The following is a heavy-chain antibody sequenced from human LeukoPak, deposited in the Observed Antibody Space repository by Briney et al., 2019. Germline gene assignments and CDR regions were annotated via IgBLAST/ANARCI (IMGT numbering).Heavy chain of an antibody. CDR2: LYNDGST. V-gene: IGHV3-53*01. CDR1: GFTVSDIY. J-gene: IGHJ4*02. CDR3: ARLHNLASHDFDY. D-gene: IGHD1-14*01. Sequence: GSLGLSCAASGFTVSDIYMNWVRQAPGKGLEWVSVLYNDGSTYYADSVKGRFTISRGTSKNTVYLQMNSLRAEDTAVYYCARLHNLASHDFDYWGQGTLVTVSS.